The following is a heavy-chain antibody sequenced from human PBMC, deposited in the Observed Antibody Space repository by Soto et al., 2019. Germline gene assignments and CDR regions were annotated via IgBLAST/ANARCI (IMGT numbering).Heavy chain of an antibody. D-gene: IGHD3-10*01. J-gene: IGHJ4*02. CDR3: ASHYYGSGSYYVGTFDY. CDR2: IYYSGST. CDR1: CGSISSSSYY. V-gene: IGHV4-39*01. Sequence: SETLSLTCTVSCGSISSSSYYWGWIRQPPGKGLEWIGSIYYSGSTYYNPSLKSRVTISVDTSKNQFSLKLSSVTAADTAVYYCASHYYGSGSYYVGTFDYWGQGTLVTVSS.